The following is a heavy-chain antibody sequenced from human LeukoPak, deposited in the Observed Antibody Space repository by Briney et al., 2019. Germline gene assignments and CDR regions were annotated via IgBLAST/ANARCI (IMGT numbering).Heavy chain of an antibody. V-gene: IGHV4-39*07. J-gene: IGHJ3*02. CDR1: GGSISSSSYY. CDR3: ARESSGAGELLWFGRGLDGYAFDI. D-gene: IGHD3-10*01. Sequence: SGTLSLTCTVSGGSISSSSYYWGWIRQPPGKGLDWIGSIYYSGSTYYNPSLKSRVTISVDTSKNQFSLKLSSVTAADTAVYYCARESSGAGELLWFGRGLDGYAFDIWGQGTMVTVSS. CDR2: IYYSGST.